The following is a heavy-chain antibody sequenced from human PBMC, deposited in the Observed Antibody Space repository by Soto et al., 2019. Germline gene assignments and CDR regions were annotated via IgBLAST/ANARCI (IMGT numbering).Heavy chain of an antibody. CDR3: TRDRGGSYATYYFDY. V-gene: IGHV3-49*03. Sequence: GGSLRLSCTASGFTFGDYAMSWFRQAPGKGLEWVGFIRSKAYGGTTEYAASVKGRFTISRDDSKSIAYLQINSLKTEDTAVYYCTRDRGGSYATYYFDYWGQGTQVTVSS. J-gene: IGHJ4*02. D-gene: IGHD1-26*01. CDR1: GFTFGDYA. CDR2: IRSKAYGGTT.